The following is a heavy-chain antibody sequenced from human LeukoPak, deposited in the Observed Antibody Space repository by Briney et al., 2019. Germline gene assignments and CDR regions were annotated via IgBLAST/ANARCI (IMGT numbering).Heavy chain of an antibody. CDR3: VRVVPARFDAFDI. CDR1: GFTFSNYW. D-gene: IGHD2-2*01. CDR2: INSDGSST. Sequence: GGSLRLSCAASGFTFSNYWMHWVRQAPGKGPVWVSRINSDGSSTSYADSVKGRFTISRDNAKNSLYLQMNSLRAEDTAVYYCVRVVPARFDAFDIWGQGTMVTVSS. V-gene: IGHV3-74*01. J-gene: IGHJ3*02.